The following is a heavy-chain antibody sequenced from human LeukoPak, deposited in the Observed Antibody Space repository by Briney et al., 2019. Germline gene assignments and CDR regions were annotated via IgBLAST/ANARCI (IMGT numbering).Heavy chain of an antibody. V-gene: IGHV3-23*01. CDR2: ISGSGGST. Sequence: GRSLRLSCAASGFTFSSYAMSWVRQAPGKGLEWVSAISGSGGSTYYADSVKGRFTISRDNSKNTLYLQMNSLRAEDTAVYYCAKDLEFGRWELIIDYWGQGTLVTVSS. D-gene: IGHD1-26*01. CDR3: AKDLEFGRWELIIDY. CDR1: GFTFSSYA. J-gene: IGHJ4*02.